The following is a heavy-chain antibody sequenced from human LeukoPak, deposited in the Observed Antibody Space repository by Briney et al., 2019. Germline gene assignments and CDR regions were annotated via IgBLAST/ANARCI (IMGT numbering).Heavy chain of an antibody. D-gene: IGHD4/OR15-4a*01. CDR3: AKGLVFHDYYFDY. CDR2: IGGSDDST. J-gene: IGHJ4*02. CDR1: GFTFSTYA. V-gene: IGHV3-23*01. Sequence: PGVSLRLSCAASGFTFSTYAMNWVRQVPGKGLEWVSTIGGSDDSTSYADSVKGRFTISSDYSTNTVYLQMNSLRVEDTAVYFCAKGLVFHDYYFDYWGQGTLVTVSS.